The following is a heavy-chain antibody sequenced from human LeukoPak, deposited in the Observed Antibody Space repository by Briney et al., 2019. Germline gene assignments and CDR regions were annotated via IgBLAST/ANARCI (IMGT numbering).Heavy chain of an antibody. D-gene: IGHD5-12*01. V-gene: IGHV4-61*01. J-gene: IGHJ4*02. CDR1: GYSISSGYY. CDR2: IYYSGST. Sequence: PSETLSLTCTVSGYSISSGYYWGWIRQPPGKGLEWIGYIYYSGSTNYNPSPKSRVTISVDTSKNQFSLKLRSVTAADTAVYYCARVSGYHWESFYDYWGQGTLVTVSS. CDR3: ARVSGYHWESFYDY.